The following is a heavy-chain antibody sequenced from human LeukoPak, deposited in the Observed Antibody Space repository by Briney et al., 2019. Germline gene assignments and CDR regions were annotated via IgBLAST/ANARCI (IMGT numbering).Heavy chain of an antibody. Sequence: AGGSLRLSCAASGFTFSSYAMHWVRQAPGKGLEWLAVISYDGSNKYYADSVRGRFTISRDNSKNTLYLQMNSLRAEDAAVYYCARTLGIYYFDYWGQGTLVTVSS. V-gene: IGHV3-30-3*01. J-gene: IGHJ4*02. CDR2: ISYDGSNK. CDR1: GFTFSSYA. D-gene: IGHD3-3*01. CDR3: ARTLGIYYFDY.